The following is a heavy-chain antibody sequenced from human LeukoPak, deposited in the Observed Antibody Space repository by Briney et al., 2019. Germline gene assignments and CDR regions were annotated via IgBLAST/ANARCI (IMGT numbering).Heavy chain of an antibody. CDR3: ARDRREQYCSGGSCYSALGFFDY. Sequence: SETLSLTCTVSGGSISSYYWSWIRQPPGKGLEWIGYIHDSGSTNYNHSLKSRVTISVDTSKNRFSLKLSSVTAADTAVYYCARDRREQYCSGGSCYSALGFFDYWGQGTLVTVSS. D-gene: IGHD2-15*01. J-gene: IGHJ4*02. V-gene: IGHV4-59*01. CDR2: IHDSGST. CDR1: GGSISSYY.